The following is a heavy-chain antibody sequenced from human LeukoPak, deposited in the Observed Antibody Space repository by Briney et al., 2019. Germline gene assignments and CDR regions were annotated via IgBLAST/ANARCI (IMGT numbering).Heavy chain of an antibody. CDR1: GGSISSGDYY. D-gene: IGHD3-10*01. Sequence: SETLSRTCTVSGGSISSGDYYWSWIRQPPGKGLEWIGYIYYSGSTYYSPSLKSRVTISVDTSKNQFSLKLSSVTAADTAVYYCARDNYYGSGSQSGYDTWFDPWGQGTLVTVSS. J-gene: IGHJ5*02. V-gene: IGHV4-30-4*01. CDR2: IYYSGST. CDR3: ARDNYYGSGSQSGYDTWFDP.